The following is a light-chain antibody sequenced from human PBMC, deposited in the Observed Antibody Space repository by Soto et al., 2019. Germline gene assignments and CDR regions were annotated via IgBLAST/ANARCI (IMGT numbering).Light chain of an antibody. CDR2: GAS. V-gene: IGKV3-20*01. Sequence: EIVLTQSPGTLSLSPGERATLSCRASQSVRSSYLAWYQQRPGQPPRLLIYGASSRATGIPDRFSGSGSGTDFTLTISRLEPEDFAVYYCQQYGSSPLTFGQGTRVELK. CDR3: QQYGSSPLT. J-gene: IGKJ1*01. CDR1: QSVRSSY.